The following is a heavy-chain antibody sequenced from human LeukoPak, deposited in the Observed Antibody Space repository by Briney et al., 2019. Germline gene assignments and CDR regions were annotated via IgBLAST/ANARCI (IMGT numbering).Heavy chain of an antibody. J-gene: IGHJ4*02. CDR2: IYPGDSDT. CDR3: ARHSRAVAGNSFDY. D-gene: IGHD6-19*01. Sequence: GESLKISCKGSGYSFTSYCIGCVRQMPRQGMEWMVIIYPGDSDTRYRQSFQGQVNISADKSISTAYLQWSSLKASDTAMYYCARHSRAVAGNSFDYWGQGTLVTVSS. V-gene: IGHV5-51*01. CDR1: GYSFTSYC.